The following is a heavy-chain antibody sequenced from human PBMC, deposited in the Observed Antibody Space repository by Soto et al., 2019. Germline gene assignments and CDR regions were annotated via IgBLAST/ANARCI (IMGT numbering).Heavy chain of an antibody. J-gene: IGHJ6*03. CDR1: GYTFTSYG. D-gene: IGHD3-9*01. CDR3: ARAHRITGPERPRNFGRDYYYYMDV. V-gene: IGHV1-18*01. Sequence: GASVKVSCKASGYTFTSYGISWVRQAPGQGLEWMGWISAYSGNTNYAQKLQGRVTMTTDTSISTAYMELSSLRSEDTAVYYCARAHRITGPERPRNFGRDYYYYMDVWGKGTTVTVSS. CDR2: ISAYSGNT.